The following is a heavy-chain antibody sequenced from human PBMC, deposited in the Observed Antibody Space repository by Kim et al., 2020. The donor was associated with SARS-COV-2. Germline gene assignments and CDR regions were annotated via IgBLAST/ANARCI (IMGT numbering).Heavy chain of an antibody. J-gene: IGHJ4*02. CDR3: ARSISWSHFDY. CDR1: GFAFDDYA. V-gene: IGHV3-9*01. D-gene: IGHD2-21*01. Sequence: GGSLRLSCAASGFAFDDYAMHWVRQAPGRGLEWVSSIDWSSRTIVYADSLKGRFTISRDNAKNSLYLQMNSLRAEDTAFYYCARSISWSHFDYWGQGTLVSVSS. CDR2: IDWSSRTI.